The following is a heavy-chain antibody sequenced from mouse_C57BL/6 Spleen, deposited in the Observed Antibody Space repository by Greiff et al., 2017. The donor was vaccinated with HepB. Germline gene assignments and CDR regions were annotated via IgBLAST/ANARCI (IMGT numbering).Heavy chain of an antibody. CDR1: GFTFTDYY. D-gene: IGHD1-1*01. Sequence: EVMLVESGGGLVQPGGSLSLSCAASGFTFTDYYMSWVRQPPGKALEWLGFIRNKANGYTTEYSASVKGRFTISRDNSQSILYLQMNALRAEDSATYYCARYNTTVVATRGYFDVWGTGTTVTVSS. V-gene: IGHV7-3*01. J-gene: IGHJ1*03. CDR2: IRNKANGYTT. CDR3: ARYNTTVVATRGYFDV.